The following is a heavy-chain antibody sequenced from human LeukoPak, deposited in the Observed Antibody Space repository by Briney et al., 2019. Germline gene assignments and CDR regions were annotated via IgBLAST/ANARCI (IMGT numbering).Heavy chain of an antibody. V-gene: IGHV4-4*02. D-gene: IGHD2-15*01. Sequence: SGTLSLTCAVCGDSNSSSHWWSWVRQPPGKGMDWIGEIFHSGNTNYNPSLQSRVTISVDKSKSLFSLNLTSVTAADTAVYYCAARAAHCGGGNCYRWFDSWGQGTLVTVSS. CDR3: AARAAHCGGGNCYRWFDS. CDR2: IFHSGNT. J-gene: IGHJ5*01. CDR1: GDSNSSSHW.